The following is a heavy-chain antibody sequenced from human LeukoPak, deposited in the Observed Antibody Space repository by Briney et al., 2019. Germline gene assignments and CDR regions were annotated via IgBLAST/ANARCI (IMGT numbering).Heavy chain of an antibody. Sequence: GGSLRLSCAASGFTFTSYWMSWVRQAPGKGLEWVANIKYERSEKYYVDSVKGRFTISRDNAKNALYLQMNSPRAEDTAVYYCVRLRYGGFDPWGQGTLVTVSS. D-gene: IGHD5-18*01. J-gene: IGHJ5*02. CDR1: GFTFTSYW. CDR2: IKYERSEK. V-gene: IGHV3-7*01. CDR3: VRLRYGGFDP.